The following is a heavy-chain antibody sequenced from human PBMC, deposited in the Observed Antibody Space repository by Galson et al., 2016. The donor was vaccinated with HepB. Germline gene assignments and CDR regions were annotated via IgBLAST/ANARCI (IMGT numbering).Heavy chain of an antibody. J-gene: IGHJ4*02. CDR2: IWYDGSKK. Sequence: GMHWVRQAPGKGLEWVAVIWYDGSKKYYVDSVKGRFSISRDNPKNTLYLQMNSLRVEDTAVYYCARDGLGYCRGDSCYPTFDYWGQGTVVAVSS. D-gene: IGHD2-15*01. CDR1: G. V-gene: IGHV3-33*01. CDR3: ARDGLGYCRGDSCYPTFDY.